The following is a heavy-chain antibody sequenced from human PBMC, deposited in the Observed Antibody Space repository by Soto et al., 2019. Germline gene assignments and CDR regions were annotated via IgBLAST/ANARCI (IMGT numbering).Heavy chain of an antibody. CDR1: GFTFSSYG. CDR2: ISYDGSNK. V-gene: IGHV3-30*18. J-gene: IGHJ2*01. CDR3: AKGLAYCGGDCYSHFDL. Sequence: HVQLVESGGGVVQPGRSLRLSCAASGFTFSSYGMHWVRQAPGKGLEWVAVISYDGSNKYYADSVKGRFTISRDNSKNTLYLQMNSLRSEDTAVYYCAKGLAYCGGDCYSHFDLWGRGTLVTVSS. D-gene: IGHD2-21*02.